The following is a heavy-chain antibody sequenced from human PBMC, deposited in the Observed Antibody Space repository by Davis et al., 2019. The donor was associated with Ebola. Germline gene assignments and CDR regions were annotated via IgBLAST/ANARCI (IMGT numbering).Heavy chain of an antibody. CDR3: ARGRAGSRTGY. V-gene: IGHV4-34*01. D-gene: IGHD3-10*01. Sequence: ESLKISCAASGFTVSSNYMSWIRQPPGKGLEWIGEINHSGSTNYNPSLKSRVTISVDTSKNQFSLKLSSVTAADTAVYYCARGRAGSRTGYWGQGTLVTVSS. CDR1: GFTVSSNY. CDR2: INHSGST. J-gene: IGHJ4*02.